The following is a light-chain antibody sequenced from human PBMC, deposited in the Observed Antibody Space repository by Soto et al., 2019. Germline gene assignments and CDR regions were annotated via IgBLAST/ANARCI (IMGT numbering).Light chain of an antibody. Sequence: QSALTQPASVSGSPGQSITVSCTGTSSDVGTYNLVSWYQHHPGKAPKLMIYEDTKRPSGVSNRFSGSKSGNTASLTISGLQAEDEADYYCCSYAGSSTWLFGGGTKLTVL. CDR1: SSDVGTYNL. CDR3: CSYAGSSTWL. CDR2: EDT. J-gene: IGLJ3*02. V-gene: IGLV2-23*01.